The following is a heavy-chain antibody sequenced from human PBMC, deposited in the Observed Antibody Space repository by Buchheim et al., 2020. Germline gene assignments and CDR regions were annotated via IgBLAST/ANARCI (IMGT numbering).Heavy chain of an antibody. D-gene: IGHD2-21*01. CDR2: ISGSGDGT. CDR1: GFTFSSYV. CDR3: AKLYCGGDCYPDVFDI. V-gene: IGHV3-23*01. J-gene: IGHJ3*02. Sequence: EVQLLESGGGLVQPGGSLRLSCAASGFTFSSYVMSWVRQAPGKGLEWVSAISGSGDGTYYADSVKGRFTISRDNSKNTLYVQMNSLRAEDTAVYYCAKLYCGGDCYPDVFDIWGQGT.